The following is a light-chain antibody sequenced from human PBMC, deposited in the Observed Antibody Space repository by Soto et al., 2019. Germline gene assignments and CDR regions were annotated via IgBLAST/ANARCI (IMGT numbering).Light chain of an antibody. CDR2: DVS. CDR3: SSYTSSSTYVV. J-gene: IGLJ2*01. V-gene: IGLV2-14*01. CDR1: SSDVGGYNY. Sequence: QSALTQPASVSGSPGQSITISCTGTSSDVGGYNYVSWYQQHPVKAPKLMIYDVSNRPSGVSNRCSGSKSGNTASLTISGLQAEDEADYYCSSYTSSSTYVVFGGGTKLTVL.